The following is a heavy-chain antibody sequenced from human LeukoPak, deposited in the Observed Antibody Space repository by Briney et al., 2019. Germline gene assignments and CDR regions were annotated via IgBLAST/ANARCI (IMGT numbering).Heavy chain of an antibody. J-gene: IGHJ3*02. V-gene: IGHV3-74*01. CDR3: ATDIRWGAFDI. CDR1: GFTLSDYW. Sequence: PGGSLRLSCVASGFTLSDYWMHRVRQAPGKGLMWISRIKSDGTATTYADSVQGRFTISRDNSKNTLYLQMNSLRAEDTAVYYCATDIRWGAFDIWGQGTMVTVSS. D-gene: IGHD3-3*01. CDR2: IKSDGTAT.